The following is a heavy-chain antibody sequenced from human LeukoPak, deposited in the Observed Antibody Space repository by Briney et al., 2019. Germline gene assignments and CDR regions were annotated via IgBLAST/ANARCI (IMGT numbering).Heavy chain of an antibody. CDR3: AKGGKWDVTPFDY. Sequence: GGSLRLSCAASGFSFKDTGMHWVRQAPGKGLEWVSTISGGGGSTYYADSVKGRFTISRDNSKNTLYLQVNSLRAEDTAVYYCAKGGKWDVTPFDYWGQGTLVTVSS. CDR1: GFSFKDTG. CDR2: ISGGGGST. V-gene: IGHV3-23*01. D-gene: IGHD1-26*01. J-gene: IGHJ4*02.